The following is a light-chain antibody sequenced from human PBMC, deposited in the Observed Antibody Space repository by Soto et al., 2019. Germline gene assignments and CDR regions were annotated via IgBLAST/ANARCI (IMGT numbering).Light chain of an antibody. V-gene: IGLV4-60*02. CDR1: SGHSTFI. Sequence: QSVLTQSSSASASLGSSVKLTCTLSSGHSTFIIAWHQQQPGKAPRYLMKLEGSGSYDKGSGVPDRFSGSRSGADRYLTISNLQFEDEAEYYCETWDSNTQAVFGGGTQLTVL. J-gene: IGLJ7*01. CDR2: LEGSGSY. CDR3: ETWDSNTQAV.